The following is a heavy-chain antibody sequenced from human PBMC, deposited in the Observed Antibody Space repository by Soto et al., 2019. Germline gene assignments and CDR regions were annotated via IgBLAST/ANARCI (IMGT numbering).Heavy chain of an antibody. Sequence: QVQLVQSVAEVKKPGSSVKVSCKASGDTFSRYSITWVRQAPGHGLEWIGRIIPIFGIPTYAQKFQGRVTFTADESTSTAYMELSSLRSDDTAGYYCAREDRDRETGLVPAAIDGMDVWGQGTTVTVSS. CDR1: GDTFSRYS. CDR3: AREDRDRETGLVPAAIDGMDV. J-gene: IGHJ6*02. V-gene: IGHV1-69*08. CDR2: IIPIFGIP. D-gene: IGHD2-2*01.